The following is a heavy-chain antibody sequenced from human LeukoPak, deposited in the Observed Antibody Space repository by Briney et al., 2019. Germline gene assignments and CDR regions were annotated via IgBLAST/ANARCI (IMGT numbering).Heavy chain of an antibody. Sequence: GASVKVSCKASGGTFSSYAISWVRQAPGQGLEWMGGIIPIFGTANYAQKFQGRVTITADESTSTAYMELSSLRSEDTAVYYCARTPYGDYVGSWFDPWGQGTLVTVSS. CDR3: ARTPYGDYVGSWFDP. D-gene: IGHD4-17*01. CDR2: IIPIFGTA. CDR1: GGTFSSYA. V-gene: IGHV1-69*13. J-gene: IGHJ5*02.